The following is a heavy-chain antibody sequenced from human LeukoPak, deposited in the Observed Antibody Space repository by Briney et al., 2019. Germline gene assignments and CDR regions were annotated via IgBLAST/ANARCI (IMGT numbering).Heavy chain of an antibody. Sequence: PGGSLRLSCAASGFTLSSYSMNWVRQAPGKGLEWVSSISSSSSSIYYADSVKGRFTISRDNAKNSLYLQMNSLGAEDTAVYYCASSVWGSYRYFDYWGQGTLATVSS. J-gene: IGHJ4*02. CDR3: ASSVWGSYRYFDY. D-gene: IGHD3-16*02. V-gene: IGHV3-21*01. CDR1: GFTLSSYS. CDR2: ISSSSSSI.